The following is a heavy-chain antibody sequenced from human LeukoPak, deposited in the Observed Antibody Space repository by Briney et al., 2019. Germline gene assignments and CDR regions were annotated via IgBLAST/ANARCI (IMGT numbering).Heavy chain of an antibody. CDR2: IPYDGSSE. CDR3: ARVGYYSSGPFSYFDY. J-gene: IGHJ4*02. CDR1: GFTFSRYA. D-gene: IGHD3-10*01. Sequence: GGSLRLSCAASGFTFSRYAMHWARQAPGKGLEWVAVIPYDGSSEYYADSVKGRFTISRDSSENTLYLQMNSLRVEDTAVYYCARVGYYSSGPFSYFDYWGQGTLVTVSS. V-gene: IGHV3-30-3*01.